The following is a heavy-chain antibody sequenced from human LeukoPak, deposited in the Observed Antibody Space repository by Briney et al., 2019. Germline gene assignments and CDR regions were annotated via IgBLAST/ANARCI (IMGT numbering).Heavy chain of an antibody. D-gene: IGHD6-19*01. Sequence: GGSLRLCCAASGFTFSSYSLNWVRQAPGKGLEWVSYISSSSTTIYYADSVKGRFTISRDNAKNSLFLQMNSLRDEDTAVYYCATSYSSGWNLFDYWGQGTLVTVSS. V-gene: IGHV3-48*02. CDR3: ATSYSSGWNLFDY. J-gene: IGHJ4*02. CDR2: ISSSSTTI. CDR1: GFTFSSYS.